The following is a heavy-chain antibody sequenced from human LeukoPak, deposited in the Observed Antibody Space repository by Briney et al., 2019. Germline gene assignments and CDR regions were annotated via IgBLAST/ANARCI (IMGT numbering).Heavy chain of an antibody. CDR2: ISSSSSYI. J-gene: IGHJ6*03. D-gene: IGHD6-13*01. V-gene: IGHV3-21*01. Sequence: GGSLRLSCAASGFTFSSYSMNWVRQAPGKGLEWVSSISSSSSYIYYADSVKGRFTISRDNAKNSLYLQMNSLRAEDTAVYYCAGSSSSWFGGYYYYYYMDVWGKGTTVTVSS. CDR3: AGSSSSWFGGYYYYYYMDV. CDR1: GFTFSSYS.